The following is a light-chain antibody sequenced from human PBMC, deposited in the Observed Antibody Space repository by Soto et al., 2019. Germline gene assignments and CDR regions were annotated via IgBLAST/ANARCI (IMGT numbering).Light chain of an antibody. V-gene: IGKV1-39*01. J-gene: IGKJ2*01. CDR3: QQTYSTPYT. CDR1: QRITTY. Sequence: IQMTRSPSSLSASVGDRVTITCRASQRITTYLNWYQQKPGNAPKLLITTSGTLQRGVPSRFSGSGSGTDFTLTITSLQREDFATYFCQQTYSTPYTFGQGTKLEIK. CDR2: TSG.